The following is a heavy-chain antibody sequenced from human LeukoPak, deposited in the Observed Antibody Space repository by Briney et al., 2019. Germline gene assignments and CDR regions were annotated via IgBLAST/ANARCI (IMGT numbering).Heavy chain of an antibody. CDR1: GYTFTGYY. J-gene: IGHJ4*02. CDR2: INPNSGGT. Sequence: ASVKVSCKASGYTFTGYYMHWVRQAPGQGLGWMGWINPNSGGTNYAQKFQGRVTMTRDTSISTAYMELSRLRSDDTAVYYCARDGRYCSGGSCYNDYWGQGTLVTVSS. D-gene: IGHD2-15*01. CDR3: ARDGRYCSGGSCYNDY. V-gene: IGHV1-2*02.